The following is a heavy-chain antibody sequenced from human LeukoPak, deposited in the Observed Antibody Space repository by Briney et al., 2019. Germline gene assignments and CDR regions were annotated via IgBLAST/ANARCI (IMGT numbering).Heavy chain of an antibody. CDR3: ARLPSPYSSSWTDY. J-gene: IGHJ4*02. CDR2: INPNSGGT. CDR1: GYTFTGYY. D-gene: IGHD6-13*01. V-gene: IGHV1-2*02. Sequence: GASVKLSCKASGYTFTGYYMHWVRQAPGQGLEWMGWINPNSGGTNYAHKFQGRVTITRDTAISTAYMELSRLRADDTAVYYCARLPSPYSSSWTDYWGQGTLVTVSS.